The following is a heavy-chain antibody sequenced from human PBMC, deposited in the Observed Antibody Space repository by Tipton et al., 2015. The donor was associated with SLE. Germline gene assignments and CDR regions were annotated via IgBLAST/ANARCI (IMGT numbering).Heavy chain of an antibody. CDR1: GYTLTELS. Sequence: SGAEVKKPGASVMVSCKVSGYTLTELSMHWVRQAPGKGLGWMGGFDPEDGETIYAQKFQGRVTMTEDTSTDTAYMELSSLRSEDTAVYYCATDSGSYHLASDLWGQGTKVTVSS. J-gene: IGHJ3*01. V-gene: IGHV1-24*01. CDR3: ATDSGSYHLASDL. D-gene: IGHD1-26*01. CDR2: FDPEDGET.